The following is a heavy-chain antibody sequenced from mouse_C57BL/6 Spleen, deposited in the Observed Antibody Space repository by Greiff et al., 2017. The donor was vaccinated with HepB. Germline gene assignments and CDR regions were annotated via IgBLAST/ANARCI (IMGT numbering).Heavy chain of an antibody. CDR3: ARGRLGRDYAMDY. J-gene: IGHJ4*01. CDR1: GYTFTSYW. V-gene: IGHV1-50*01. D-gene: IGHD4-1*01. Sequence: VQLQQPGAELVKPGASVKLSCKASGYTFTSYWMQWVKQRPGQGLEWIGEIDPSDSYTNYNQKFKGKATLTVDTSSSTAYMQLSSLTSEDSAVYYCARGRLGRDYAMDYWGQGTSVTVSS. CDR2: IDPSDSYT.